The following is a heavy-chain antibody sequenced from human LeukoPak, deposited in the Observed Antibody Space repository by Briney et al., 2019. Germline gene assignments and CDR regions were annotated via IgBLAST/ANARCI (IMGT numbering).Heavy chain of an antibody. J-gene: IGHJ4*02. CDR3: AKDFGYYDFDY. Sequence: GGSLRLSCAASGFTFSSYGMHWVRQAPGKGLEWVAVISYDGSNKYYADSVKGRFTISRDNSKNTLYLQMNSLRAEDTAVYYCAKDFGYYDFDYWGQGTQVTVSS. D-gene: IGHD3-22*01. CDR2: ISYDGSNK. CDR1: GFTFSSYG. V-gene: IGHV3-30*18.